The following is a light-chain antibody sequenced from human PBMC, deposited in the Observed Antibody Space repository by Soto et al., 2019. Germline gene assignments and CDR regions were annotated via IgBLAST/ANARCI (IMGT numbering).Light chain of an antibody. Sequence: QSVLTQPPSASGSPGQSVTISCTGTSSDVGGYKYVSWYLQHPGKVPKLLIYEVSKRPSGVPDRCSGSKYGNTASLTLSGLQAEDEADYYCSSYAGRNIDYVFGTGTKVTVL. CDR1: SSDVGGYKY. J-gene: IGLJ1*01. V-gene: IGLV2-8*01. CDR3: SSYAGRNIDYV. CDR2: EVS.